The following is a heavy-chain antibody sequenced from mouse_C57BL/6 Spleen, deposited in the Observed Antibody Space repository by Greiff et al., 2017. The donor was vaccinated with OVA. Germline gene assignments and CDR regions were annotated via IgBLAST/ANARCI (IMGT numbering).Heavy chain of an antibody. CDR3: ARKRDYYGSSYDYAMDY. D-gene: IGHD1-1*01. V-gene: IGHV1-55*01. J-gene: IGHJ4*01. CDR2: IYPGSGST. Sequence: QVQLQQPGAELVKPGASVKMSCKASGYTFTSYWITWVKQRPGQGLEWIGDIYPGSGSTNYNEKFKSKATLTVDTSSSTAYMQLSSLTSEDSAVYYCARKRDYYGSSYDYAMDYWGQGTSVTVSS. CDR1: GYTFTSYW.